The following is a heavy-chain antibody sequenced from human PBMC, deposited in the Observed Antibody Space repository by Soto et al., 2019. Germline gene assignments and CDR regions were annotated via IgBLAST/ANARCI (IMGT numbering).Heavy chain of an antibody. J-gene: IGHJ4*02. CDR3: AKSTPYSSGYYLLDY. D-gene: IGHD3-22*01. V-gene: IGHV3-23*01. CDR1: GFTFSSYA. Sequence: GGSLRLSCAASGFTFSSYAMSWVRQAPGKGLEWVSAISGSGGSTYYADSVKGRFTISRDNSKNTLYLQMNRLRAEDTAVYYCAKSTPYSSGYYLLDYWGQGTLVTVSS. CDR2: ISGSGGST.